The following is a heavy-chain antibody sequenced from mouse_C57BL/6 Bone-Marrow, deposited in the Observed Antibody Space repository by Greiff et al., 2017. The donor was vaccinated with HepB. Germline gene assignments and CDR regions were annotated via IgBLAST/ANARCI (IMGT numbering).Heavy chain of an antibody. CDR1: GFNIKDDY. D-gene: IGHD1-1*01. CDR3: TIPIYYYGSSPFAY. J-gene: IGHJ3*01. Sequence: VQLQQSGVELVRPGASVKLSCTASGFNIKDDYMHWVKQRPEQGLEWIGWIDPENGDTEYASKFQGKATITADTSSNTADLQLSSLTSEDTAVYYCTIPIYYYGSSPFAYWGQGTLVTVSA. V-gene: IGHV14-4*01. CDR2: IDPENGDT.